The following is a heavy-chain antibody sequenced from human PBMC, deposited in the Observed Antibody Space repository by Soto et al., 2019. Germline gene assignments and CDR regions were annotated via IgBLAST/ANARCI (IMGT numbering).Heavy chain of an antibody. D-gene: IGHD2-8*01. CDR2: IDPSDSYT. J-gene: IGHJ5*02. CDR1: GYIFTSYW. Sequence: GESLKISCKGSGYIFTSYWISCFLQMPGKVLEWMGRIDPSDSYTNYSPSFQGHVTISADKSISTAYLQWSSLKASDTAMYYCARQYAMGANWFDPWGQGTLVTVSS. CDR3: ARQYAMGANWFDP. V-gene: IGHV5-10-1*01.